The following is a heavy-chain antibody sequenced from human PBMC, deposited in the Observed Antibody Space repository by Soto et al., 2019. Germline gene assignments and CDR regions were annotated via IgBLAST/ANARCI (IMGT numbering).Heavy chain of an antibody. CDR2: IFHSGST. J-gene: IGHJ4*02. D-gene: IGHD4-17*01. Sequence: PLPLTCTVSGGSITSGGYYWTWIRQHPGKGLEWIGNIFHSGSTYYNPSLKSRVTISIDTSKNQFSLKLSSVTAADTAVYYCARTTTVTTIGYWGQGILVTVSS. CDR1: GGSITSGGYY. CDR3: ARTTTVTTIGY. V-gene: IGHV4-31*03.